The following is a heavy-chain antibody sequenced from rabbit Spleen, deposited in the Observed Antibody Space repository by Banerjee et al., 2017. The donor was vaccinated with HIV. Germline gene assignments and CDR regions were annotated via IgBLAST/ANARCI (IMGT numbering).Heavy chain of an antibody. CDR1: GIDFTNYY. CDR2: IYAAKGST. J-gene: IGHJ3*01. CDR3: ARAIVPWLGLTRLDL. Sequence: QLTETGGGLVQPGGSLTLSCKASGIDFTNYYISWVRQAPGKGLEWIGTIYAAKGSTDYASWVNGRFTISSDNAQSTVDLKMTSLTAADTATYFCARAIVPWLGLTRLDLWGPGTLVTVS. V-gene: IGHV1S7*01. D-gene: IGHD4-1*01.